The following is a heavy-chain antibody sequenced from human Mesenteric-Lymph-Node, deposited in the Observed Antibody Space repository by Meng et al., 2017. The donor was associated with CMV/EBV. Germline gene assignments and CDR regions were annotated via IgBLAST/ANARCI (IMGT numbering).Heavy chain of an antibody. CDR2: IYYTGHT. D-gene: IGHD3-10*01. Sequence: SETLSLTCTVSGGSISRSNYYWGWIRQPPGKGLEWIGTIYYTGHTDYSPSLRSRVTIPVDTSKNQFSLKVTSVTAADTSVYFCATYASGRLGFDYWGPGSLVTVSS. CDR1: GGSISRSNYY. J-gene: IGHJ4*02. V-gene: IGHV4-39*01. CDR3: ATYASGRLGFDY.